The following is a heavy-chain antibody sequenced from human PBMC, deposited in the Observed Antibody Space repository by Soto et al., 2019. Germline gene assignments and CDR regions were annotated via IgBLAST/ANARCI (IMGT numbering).Heavy chain of an antibody. CDR1: GFTFSSYG. Sequence: QVQPVESGGGVVQPGRSLRLSCAASGFTFSSYGMHWVRQAPGKGLEWVAVISYDGSNKYYADSVKGRFTISRDNSKNTLYLQMNSLRAEDTAVYYCAKIGHYDFWRSSGMDVWGQGTTVTVSS. D-gene: IGHD3-3*01. CDR3: AKIGHYDFWRSSGMDV. V-gene: IGHV3-30*18. J-gene: IGHJ6*02. CDR2: ISYDGSNK.